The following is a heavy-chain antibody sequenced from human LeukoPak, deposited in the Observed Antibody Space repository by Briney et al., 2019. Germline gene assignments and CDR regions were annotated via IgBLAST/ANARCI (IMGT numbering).Heavy chain of an antibody. Sequence: PGGSLRLSCEASGFTFSSSAMNWVRQAPGKGLEWVSYISSSSSSIYYADSVKGRFTISRDNAKNSMYLQMNSLRDEDTAVYYCARHTKPVYCSSTSCYGGGYWGQGTLVTVSS. V-gene: IGHV3-48*02. CDR2: ISSSSSSI. D-gene: IGHD2-2*01. CDR3: ARHTKPVYCSSTSCYGGGY. J-gene: IGHJ4*02. CDR1: GFTFSSSA.